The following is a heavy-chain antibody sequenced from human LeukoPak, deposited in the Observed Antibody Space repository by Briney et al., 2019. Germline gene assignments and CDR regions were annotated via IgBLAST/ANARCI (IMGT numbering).Heavy chain of an antibody. J-gene: IGHJ4*02. V-gene: IGHV4-34*01. D-gene: IGHD1-14*01. Sequence: SSETLSLTCTVSGGSISNYYWSWIRQPPGKGLEWIGEINHSGSTNYNPSLKSRVTISVDTSKNQFSLKLSSVTAADTAVYYCATPEGRYWGQGTLVTVSS. CDR3: ATPEGRY. CDR2: INHSGST. CDR1: GGSISNYY.